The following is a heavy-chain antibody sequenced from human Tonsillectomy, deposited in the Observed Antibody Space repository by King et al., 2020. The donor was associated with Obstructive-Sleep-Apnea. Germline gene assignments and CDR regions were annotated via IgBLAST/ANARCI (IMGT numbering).Heavy chain of an antibody. CDR2: ISSSSSYI. D-gene: IGHD3-22*01. V-gene: IGHV3-21*01. Sequence: VQLVESGGGLVKPGGSLRLSCAASGFTFSSYSMNWVRQAPGKGLEWVSSISSSSSYIYYADSVKGRFTISSDNAKNSLYLQLNSLRAEDTAVYYCARDGYYYDSSGYAKIDYWGQGTLVTVSS. CDR3: ARDGYYYDSSGYAKIDY. CDR1: GFTFSSYS. J-gene: IGHJ4*02.